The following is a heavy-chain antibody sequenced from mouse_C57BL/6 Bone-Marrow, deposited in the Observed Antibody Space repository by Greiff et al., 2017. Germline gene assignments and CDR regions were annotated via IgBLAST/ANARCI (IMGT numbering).Heavy chain of an antibody. J-gene: IGHJ3*01. CDR3: TRDYDVLLFAY. CDR1: GYTFTSYW. CDR2: IYPGNSDT. Sequence: VQLQQSGTVLARPGASVKMSCKTSGYTFTSYWMPWVKRRPGQGLGWIGAIYPGNSDTSYNQKFKGKAKLTAVTSASTAYIELSSLTNEGSAVYYCTRDYDVLLFAYWGQETLVTVSA. D-gene: IGHD2-4*01. V-gene: IGHV1-5*01.